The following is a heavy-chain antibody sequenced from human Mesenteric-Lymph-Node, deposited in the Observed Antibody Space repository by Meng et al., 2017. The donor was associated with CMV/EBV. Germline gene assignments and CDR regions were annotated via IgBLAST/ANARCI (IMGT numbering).Heavy chain of an antibody. CDR1: FASFRPSF. Sequence: FSFASFRPSFSNCLRPSPPQALACLLAIHHRGHTHYNPSLKRRVTISLDPSKDQFSLKLTSVTAADTGIYYCARGRINGWYPVLHHWGRGTLVTVSS. J-gene: IGHJ5*02. V-gene: IGHV4-34*01. D-gene: IGHD6-19*01. CDR3: ARGRINGWYPVLHH. CDR2: IHHRGHT.